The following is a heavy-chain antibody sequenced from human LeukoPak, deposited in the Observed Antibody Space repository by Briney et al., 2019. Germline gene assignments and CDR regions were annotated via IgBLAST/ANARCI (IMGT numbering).Heavy chain of an antibody. CDR1: GFTFISYW. J-gene: IGHJ3*02. Sequence: GGSLTLSCAASGFTFISYWMSWVRQAPGKGLEWVANIKQDGSEKYYVDSVKGRFTISRDNAKISLYLQMNSLRAEDTSVYYCARVRDYYDSSGYYYELNDAFDIWGQGTMVTVSS. CDR3: ARVRDYYDSSGYYYELNDAFDI. CDR2: IKQDGSEK. V-gene: IGHV3-7*01. D-gene: IGHD3-22*01.